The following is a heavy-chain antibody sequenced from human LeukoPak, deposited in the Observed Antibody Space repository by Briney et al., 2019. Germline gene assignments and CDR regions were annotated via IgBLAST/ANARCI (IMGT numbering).Heavy chain of an antibody. D-gene: IGHD3-10*01. V-gene: IGHV1-3*03. CDR2: INAGNGNT. CDR3: AREIRSMVRGVIGYYYYYMDV. CDR1: GYTFTSYA. Sequence: ASVKVSCNASGYTFTSYAMHWVRQAPGQRLEWMGWINAGNGNTKYSQEFQGRVTITRDTSASTAYMELSSLRSEDMAVYYCAREIRSMVRGVIGYYYYYMDVWGKGTTVTVSS. J-gene: IGHJ6*03.